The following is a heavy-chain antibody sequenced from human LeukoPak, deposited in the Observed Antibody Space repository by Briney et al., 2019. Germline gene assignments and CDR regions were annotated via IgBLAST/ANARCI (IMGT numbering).Heavy chain of an antibody. CDR2: ISDSGGIT. D-gene: IGHD3-10*01. Sequence: GGSLRLSCTASGFTFIKDAMTWVRQAPGKGPEWVSGISDSGGITYYADSVKGRFTISRDNFKNTLYLQMNSLRAEDTAVYYCAKEKEKFGSGSYHGWFDPWGQGTLVTVSS. J-gene: IGHJ5*02. CDR1: GFTFIKDA. V-gene: IGHV3-23*01. CDR3: AKEKEKFGSGSYHGWFDP.